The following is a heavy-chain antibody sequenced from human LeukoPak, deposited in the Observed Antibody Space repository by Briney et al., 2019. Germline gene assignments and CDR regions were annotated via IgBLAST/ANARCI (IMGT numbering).Heavy chain of an antibody. Sequence: GGSLRLSCAPPGFTFSSYGMHWVRQAPGKGPGWVAVILEHGSNKYYADSVKGRFTISRDNSKNTLYLQMNSLRAEDTAVYSCSRRPGYYYYGMDVWGQGTTVTVSS. CDR3: SRRPGYYYYGMDV. D-gene: IGHD6-6*01. CDR1: GFTFSSYG. J-gene: IGHJ6*02. V-gene: IGHV3-30*04. CDR2: ILEHGSNK.